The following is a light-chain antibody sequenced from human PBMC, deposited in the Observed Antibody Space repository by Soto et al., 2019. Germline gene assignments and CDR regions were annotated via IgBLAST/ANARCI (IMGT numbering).Light chain of an antibody. J-gene: IGKJ3*01. Sequence: DIQMTQSPSSMSASVEDRVTITCQASQDITSYLNWYQHKPGKAPKLLIYDASILEAGVPPRFSGSGSGTDFTFTISSLQPEDVATYYCQHCGYLPIFGPGTTVDFK. CDR1: QDITSY. CDR3: QHCGYLPI. V-gene: IGKV1-33*01. CDR2: DAS.